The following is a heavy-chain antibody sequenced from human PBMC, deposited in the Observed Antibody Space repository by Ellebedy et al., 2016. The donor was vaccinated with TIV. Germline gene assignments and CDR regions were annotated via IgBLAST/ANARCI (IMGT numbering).Heavy chain of an antibody. CDR3: ARGRGFLEWLMN. CDR2: IWYDGSNK. D-gene: IGHD3-3*01. J-gene: IGHJ4*02. Sequence: GESLKISXAASGFTFSSYGMHWVRQAPGKGLEWVAVIWYDGSNKYYADSVKGRFTISRDNSKNTLYLQMNSLRAEDTAVYYCARGRGFLEWLMNWGQGTLVTVSS. CDR1: GFTFSSYG. V-gene: IGHV3-33*08.